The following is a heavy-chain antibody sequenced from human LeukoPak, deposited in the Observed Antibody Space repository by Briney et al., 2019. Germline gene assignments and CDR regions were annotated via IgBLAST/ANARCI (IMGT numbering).Heavy chain of an antibody. D-gene: IGHD5-12*01. J-gene: IGHJ4*02. V-gene: IGHV1-8*01. CDR3: ARGRHPGPTWISEY. CDR2: MNPNSGNT. Sequence: ASVKVSCKAFEYTFTSYDKNWVRQATGQGLEWKGWMNPNSGNTGYAQKFQGRVTMTRNTSISTAYMELSSLTSEDTAVYYCARGRHPGPTWISEYWGQGTLVTVSS. CDR1: EYTFTSYD.